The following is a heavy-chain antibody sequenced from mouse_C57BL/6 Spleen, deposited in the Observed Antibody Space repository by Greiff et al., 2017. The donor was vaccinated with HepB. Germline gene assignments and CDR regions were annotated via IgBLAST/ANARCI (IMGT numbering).Heavy chain of an antibody. V-gene: IGHV1-50*01. CDR2: IDPSDSYT. CDR1: GYTFTSYW. CDR3: ARRGGITLDY. J-gene: IGHJ2*01. Sequence: QVQLQQSGAELVKPGASVKLSCKASGYTFTSYWMQWVKQRPGQGLEWIGEIDPSDSYTNYNQKFKGKATLTVDTSSSTAYMQLSSLTSEDSAVYYCARRGGITLDYWGQGTTLTVSS.